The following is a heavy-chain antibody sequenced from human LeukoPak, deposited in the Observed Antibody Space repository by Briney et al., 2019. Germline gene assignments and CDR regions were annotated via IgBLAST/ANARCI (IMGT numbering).Heavy chain of an antibody. CDR1: GFTFSSYA. J-gene: IGHJ4*02. D-gene: IGHD3-22*01. CDR2: ISSNGGST. Sequence: GRSLRLSCAASGFTFSSYAMHWVRQAPGKGLEYVSAISSNGGSTYYANSVKGRFTISRDNSKNTLYLQMGSLRAEDMAVYYCARGQYYYDSRGYPFDYWGQGTLVTVSS. CDR3: ARGQYYYDSRGYPFDY. V-gene: IGHV3-64*01.